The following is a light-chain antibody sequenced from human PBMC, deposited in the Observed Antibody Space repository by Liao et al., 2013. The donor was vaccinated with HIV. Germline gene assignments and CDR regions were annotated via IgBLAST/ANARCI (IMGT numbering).Light chain of an antibody. CDR1: GLGDNY. J-gene: IGLJ2*01. Sequence: SYELTQPPSVSVSPGQTASITCSGDGLGDNYVSWYQQKPGQSPVLVIYQDTNRPSGIPARFSGSNSGNTATLTISETQALDEADYYCQASDSTTDVVFGGRDQADRR. CDR2: QDT. CDR3: QASDSTTDVV. V-gene: IGLV3-1*01.